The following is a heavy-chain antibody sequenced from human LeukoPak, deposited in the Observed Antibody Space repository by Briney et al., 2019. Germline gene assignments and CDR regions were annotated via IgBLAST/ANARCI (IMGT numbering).Heavy chain of an antibody. CDR1: GFTFSSYW. Sequence: GGSLRLSCAASGFTFSSYWMTWVRQAPGKGLEWVANIKQDGSEKYYVDSVKGRFTISRDNAKNSLYLQMNSLRAEDMAVYYCASHDYGDYASIDYWGQGTLVTVSS. CDR2: IKQDGSEK. V-gene: IGHV3-7*03. CDR3: ASHDYGDYASIDY. J-gene: IGHJ4*02. D-gene: IGHD4-17*01.